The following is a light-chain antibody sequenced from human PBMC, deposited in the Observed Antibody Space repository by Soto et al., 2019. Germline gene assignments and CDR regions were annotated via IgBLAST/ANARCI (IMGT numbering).Light chain of an antibody. CDR3: QSCAIGIHLV. J-gene: IGLJ3*02. CDR1: SGHSSSA. Sequence: QLVLTQSPSASASLGASVKLTCTLSSGHSSSAIAWHQQQPEKGLRYLMTVNSDGSHRKGDGIPDRFSGSSSVAERYLTISGLQSEDEADYHCQSCAIGIHLVFGAGTKLTVL. V-gene: IGLV4-69*01. CDR2: VNSDGSH.